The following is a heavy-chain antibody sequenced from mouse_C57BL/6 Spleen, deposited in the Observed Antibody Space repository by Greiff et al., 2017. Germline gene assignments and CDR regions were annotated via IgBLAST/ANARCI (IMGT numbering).Heavy chain of an antibody. CDR1: GFTFSSYG. V-gene: IGHV5-6*01. CDR2: ISSGGSYT. CDR3: ARRGVYYYGSSSYFDV. Sequence: EVQLKESGGDLVKPGGSLKLSCAASGFTFSSYGMSWVRQTPDKRLEWVATISSGGSYTYYPDSVKGRFTISRDNAKNTLYLQMSSLKSEDTAMYYCARRGVYYYGSSSYFDVWGTGTTVTVSS. J-gene: IGHJ1*03. D-gene: IGHD1-1*01.